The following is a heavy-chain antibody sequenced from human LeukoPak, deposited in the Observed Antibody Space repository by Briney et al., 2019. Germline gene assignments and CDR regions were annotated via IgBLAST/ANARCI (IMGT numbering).Heavy chain of an antibody. CDR3: ARQGALYYYGSGHDAFDI. V-gene: IGHV5-51*01. J-gene: IGHJ3*02. CDR2: IYPGDSDT. Sequence: RGESLKISCKGSGYSFTSYWIGWVRQLPGKGLEWMGIIYPGDSDTRYSPSFQGQVTISADKSISTAYLQWSSLKASDTAMYYCARQGALYYYGSGHDAFDIWGQGTMVTVSS. CDR1: GYSFTSYW. D-gene: IGHD3-10*01.